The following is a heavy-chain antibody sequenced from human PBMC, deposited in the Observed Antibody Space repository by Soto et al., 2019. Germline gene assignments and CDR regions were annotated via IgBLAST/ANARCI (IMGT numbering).Heavy chain of an antibody. J-gene: IGHJ4*02. CDR1: GYTLIDYY. D-gene: IGHD1-1*01. CDR3: AREPATAKPEGVDF. CDR2: INPNSGGT. V-gene: IGHV1-2*02. Sequence: GXSVKLSCKASGYTLIDYYIHWVRQAPGQGLEWMGWINPNSGGTKYAPKFQGGVTMTRDTSITTAYMELSRLRSGDTAVYYCAREPATAKPEGVDFWGQGTLVTVS.